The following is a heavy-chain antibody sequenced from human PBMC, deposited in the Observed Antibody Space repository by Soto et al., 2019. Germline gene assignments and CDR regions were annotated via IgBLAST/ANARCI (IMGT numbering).Heavy chain of an antibody. J-gene: IGHJ4*02. CDR2: VYYTGST. CDR3: ARSVAVPGAHIDY. Sequence: ESLSASCRFSGASISGSYWSWIRQSPGKGLEWLGCVYYTGSTNYSPSLRSRVSISVDTSKNEFSLRLSSVTAADTAVYFCARSVAVPGAHIDYWGQGTQVTVYS. CDR1: GASISGSY. D-gene: IGHD6-19*01. V-gene: IGHV4-59*01.